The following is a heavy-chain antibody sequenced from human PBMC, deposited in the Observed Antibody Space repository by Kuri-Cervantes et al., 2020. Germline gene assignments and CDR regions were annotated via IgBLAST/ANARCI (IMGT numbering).Heavy chain of an antibody. CDR2: ISSSGSTI. V-gene: IGHV3-11*01. Sequence: GGSLRLSCAASGFTFSDYYMSWIRQAPGKGLEWVSYISSSGSTIYYADSVKGRFTISRDNAKNSLYLQMNSLKTEDTAVYYCTTDPQSDDYGDSPWGQGTLVTVSS. CDR1: GFTFSDYY. CDR3: TTDPQSDDYGDSP. J-gene: IGHJ5*02. D-gene: IGHD4-17*01.